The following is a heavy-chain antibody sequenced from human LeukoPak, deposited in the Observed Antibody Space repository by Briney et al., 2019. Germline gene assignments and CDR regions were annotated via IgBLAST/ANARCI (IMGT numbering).Heavy chain of an antibody. D-gene: IGHD5-12*01. V-gene: IGHV1-3*01. J-gene: IGHJ4*02. CDR3: ARDAQWLRSGGFDY. Sequence: KFQGRVTITRDTSASTAYMELSSLRSEDTAVYYCARDAQWLRSGGFDYWGQGTLVTVSS.